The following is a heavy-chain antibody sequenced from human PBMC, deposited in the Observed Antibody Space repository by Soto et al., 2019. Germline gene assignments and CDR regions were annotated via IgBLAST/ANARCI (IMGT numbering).Heavy chain of an antibody. V-gene: IGHV4-31*03. CDR1: GGSISSGGYY. D-gene: IGHD2-21*01. CDR3: ARGSGGRICRGDCSNIDY. CDR2: IYYSGST. Sequence: QVLLQESGRVLVKPSQTLSLTCTVSGGSISSGGYYWSWIRQHPGKGLEWIGYIYYSGSTYYNPSLKSRVTISVDTSKNQFSLKLSSVTAADTAVYYCARGSGGRICRGDCSNIDYWRQGTLVTVSS. J-gene: IGHJ4*02.